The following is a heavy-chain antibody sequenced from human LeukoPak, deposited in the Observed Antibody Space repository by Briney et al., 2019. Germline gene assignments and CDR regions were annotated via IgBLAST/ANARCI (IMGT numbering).Heavy chain of an antibody. CDR2: INTYNDHT. J-gene: IGHJ4*02. Sequence: ASVKVSCKASGGTFSSYAISWVRQAPGQGLEWMGWINTYNDHTKYTQKMQGRVTMTTDTSTSTAYMELRSLRADDTAVYYCATDTTGGSYCDNWGQGTLVTVSS. CDR3: ATDTTGGSYCDN. D-gene: IGHD1-26*01. CDR1: GGTFSSYA. V-gene: IGHV1-18*01.